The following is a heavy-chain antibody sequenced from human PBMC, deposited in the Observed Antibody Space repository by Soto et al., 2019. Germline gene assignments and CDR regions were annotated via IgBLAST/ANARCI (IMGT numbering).Heavy chain of an antibody. CDR3: ARYRREAVAGYTLDN. V-gene: IGHV4-59*01. D-gene: IGHD6-13*01. CDR2: VYNSGST. CDR1: VGSISINY. Sequence: PSETLCLTCTFSVGSISINYWTWIRQPPGKGLEWIGYVYNSGSTNYNPSLKSRVTISEDTSKSQFSLKVNSMTAADTAVYYCARYRREAVAGYTLDNWGQGILVTVS. J-gene: IGHJ4*02.